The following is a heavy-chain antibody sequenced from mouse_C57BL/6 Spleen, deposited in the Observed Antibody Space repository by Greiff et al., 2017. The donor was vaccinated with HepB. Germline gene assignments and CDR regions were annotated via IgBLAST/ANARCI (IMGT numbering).Heavy chain of an antibody. Sequence: VQLQQSGPELVKPGASVKISCKASGYTFTDYYMNWVKQSHGKSLEWIGDINPNNGGTSYNQKFKGKATLTVDKSSSTAYMELRSLTSEDSAVYYCARRRALGNWGQGTTLTGSS. CDR1: GYTFTDYY. J-gene: IGHJ2*01. V-gene: IGHV1-26*01. CDR3: ARRRALGN. CDR2: INPNNGGT. D-gene: IGHD1-2*01.